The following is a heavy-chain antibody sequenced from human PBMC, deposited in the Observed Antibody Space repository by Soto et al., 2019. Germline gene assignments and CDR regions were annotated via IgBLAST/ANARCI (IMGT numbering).Heavy chain of an antibody. Sequence: SETLSLTCTVSGGSINSFYWGWVRQHAGKGLEXIXXXYXTXXXNXXXXLKSRLSLSIDRTRNQFSLSLSSMTAPDKAVYYCARGGGYDSFDFWGQEIQVTVSS. CDR2: XYXTXXX. J-gene: IGHJ4*02. CDR1: GGSINSFY. D-gene: IGHD2-15*01. CDR3: ARGGGYDSFDF. V-gene: IGHV4-4*07.